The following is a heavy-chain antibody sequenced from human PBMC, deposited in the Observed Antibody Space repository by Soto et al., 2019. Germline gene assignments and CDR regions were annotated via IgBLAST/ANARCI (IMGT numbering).Heavy chain of an antibody. J-gene: IGHJ6*02. D-gene: IGHD6-6*01. CDR2: ISSRSYTI. CDR1: GFSFSTYS. CDR3: ASGGSSSDNGMDV. V-gene: IGHV3-48*02. Sequence: EVQLVESGGGLVQPGGALRHSCAAAGFSFSTYSMNWVRQAPGKGLEWVSYISSRSYTIYYIDSVKGRFTISRDNAKSSLSLQMNSLRDEDTAVYYCASGGSSSDNGMDVWGQGTTVTVSS.